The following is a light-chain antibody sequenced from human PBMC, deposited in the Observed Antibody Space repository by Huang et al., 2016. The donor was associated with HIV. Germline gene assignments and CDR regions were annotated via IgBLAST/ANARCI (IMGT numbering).Light chain of an antibody. V-gene: IGKV1-39*01. J-gene: IGKJ5*01. CDR1: QTINTY. Sequence: IQMIQSPTSLSASIGDRVSIDCRASQTINTYLNWYQQKPGKAPKLLNSSASTLNSGVPSRFSGSGSGTDFTLTIRGLQLDDFATYYCQQSYSALSSFGPGTRL. CDR3: QQSYSALSS. CDR2: SAS.